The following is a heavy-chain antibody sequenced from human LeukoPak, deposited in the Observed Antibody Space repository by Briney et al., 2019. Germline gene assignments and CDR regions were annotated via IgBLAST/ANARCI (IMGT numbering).Heavy chain of an antibody. D-gene: IGHD2-2*01. Sequence: GASVKVSFKASGGTFIIYAISWVRQAPGQGREWMGRIIPIFGIANYAQKFQGRVTITADKSTSTAYMELSSLRSEDTAVYYCARGGGYCSSTSCDPNWFDPWGQGTLVTVSS. V-gene: IGHV1-69*10. CDR2: IIPIFGIA. J-gene: IGHJ5*02. CDR1: GGTFIIYA. CDR3: ARGGGYCSSTSCDPNWFDP.